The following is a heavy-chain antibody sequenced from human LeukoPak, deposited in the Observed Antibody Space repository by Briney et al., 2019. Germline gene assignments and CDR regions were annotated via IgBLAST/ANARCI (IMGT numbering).Heavy chain of an antibody. J-gene: IGHJ6*04. CDR1: GFTFSSYG. CDR2: IRYDGSNK. CDR3: AKGCSSTSCSMDV. Sequence: GGSLRLSCAASGFTFSSYGMHWVRQAPGKGLEWVAFIRYDGSNKYYADSVKGRFTISRDNSKNTLYLQMNSLRAEDTAVYYCAKGCSSTSCSMDVWGKGTTVTVSS. D-gene: IGHD2-2*01. V-gene: IGHV3-30*02.